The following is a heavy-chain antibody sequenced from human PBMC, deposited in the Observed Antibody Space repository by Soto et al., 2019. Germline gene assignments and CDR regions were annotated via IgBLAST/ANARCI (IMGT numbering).Heavy chain of an antibody. J-gene: IGHJ4*02. CDR2: IYPSDSDT. CDR1: GDGFTNYW. D-gene: IGHD6-13*01. V-gene: IGHV5-51*01. Sequence: PGESLKISCKGSGDGFTNYWIGWARQMPGKGLEWMGIIYPSDSDTGYNPSFQGQVTISADKSISTAYLQWSSLKASDTAMYYCARRYSAGWSYYCDSWGQGCLVTVSA. CDR3: ARRYSAGWSYYCDS.